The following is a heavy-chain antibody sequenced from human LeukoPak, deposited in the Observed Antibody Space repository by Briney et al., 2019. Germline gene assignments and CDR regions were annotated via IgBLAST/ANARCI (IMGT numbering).Heavy chain of an antibody. Sequence: SVKVSCKASGYTFTSYAISWVRQAPGQGLEWMGGIIPIFGTANYAQKFQGRVTITTDESTSTAHMELGSLRSEDTAVYYCARTTDGAALFDYRGQGTLVTVSS. V-gene: IGHV1-69*05. D-gene: IGHD6-6*01. J-gene: IGHJ4*02. CDR3: ARTTDGAALFDY. CDR2: IIPIFGTA. CDR1: GYTFTSYA.